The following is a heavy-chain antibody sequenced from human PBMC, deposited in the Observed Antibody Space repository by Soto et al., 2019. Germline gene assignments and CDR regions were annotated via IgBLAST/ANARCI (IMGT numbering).Heavy chain of an antibody. CDR2: IIPMFNTP. V-gene: IGHV1-69*01. D-gene: IGHD3-3*01. Sequence: QVQLLQSGAEVKKPGSSMRVSCKASGGTFSSYEISWLRQAPGQELEWMGAIIPMFNTPSYAQKFQDRVTITADESTSSAYMELNSLRSDDTAVYYCARGVPHLFWNYWGQGTLVIVSS. J-gene: IGHJ4*02. CDR1: GGTFSSYE. CDR3: ARGVPHLFWNY.